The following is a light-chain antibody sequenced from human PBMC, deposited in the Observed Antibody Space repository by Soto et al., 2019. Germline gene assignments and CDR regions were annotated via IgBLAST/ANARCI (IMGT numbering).Light chain of an antibody. Sequence: IVLTKSPGTLSLSPGERATLSCRVSQSVSSSYLAWYQQKPGQAPRLLIYDASSRATGIPDRFSGSGSGTDFTLTISRLEPEDFAVYYCQQYGSSPRTFGQGTKVDIK. V-gene: IGKV3-20*01. CDR2: DAS. CDR1: QSVSSSY. J-gene: IGKJ1*01. CDR3: QQYGSSPRT.